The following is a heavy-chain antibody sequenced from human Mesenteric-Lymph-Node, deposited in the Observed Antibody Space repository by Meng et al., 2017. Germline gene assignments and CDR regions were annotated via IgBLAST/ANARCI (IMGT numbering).Heavy chain of an antibody. J-gene: IGHJ5*02. CDR2: IYYSGST. D-gene: IGHD6-13*01. V-gene: IGHV4-59*01. Sequence: SETLSLTCTVSGGSISSYYWSWIRQPPGKGLEWIGYIYYSGSTNYNPSLKSRVTISVDTSKNQFSLKLSSVTAADTAMYYCARRIAAAGMVHWFDPWGQGTLVTVSS. CDR3: ARRIAAAGMVHWFDP. CDR1: GGSISSYY.